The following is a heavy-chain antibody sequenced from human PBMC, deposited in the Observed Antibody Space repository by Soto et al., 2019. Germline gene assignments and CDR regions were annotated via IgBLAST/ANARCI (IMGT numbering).Heavy chain of an antibody. Sequence: EVRLVESGGGLVQPGGSLRLSCAAFGFTVSSNYMTWVRLAPGKGLEGVSLVYSGGATHYAASVKGRFTISTHSSQNTLFLQMNSLRTEDTAPYYCVRGRYGSEIHWGQGTKVTVSS. CDR2: VYSGGAT. V-gene: IGHV3-53*04. D-gene: IGHD3-10*01. J-gene: IGHJ4*02. CDR1: GFTVSSNY. CDR3: VRGRYGSEIH.